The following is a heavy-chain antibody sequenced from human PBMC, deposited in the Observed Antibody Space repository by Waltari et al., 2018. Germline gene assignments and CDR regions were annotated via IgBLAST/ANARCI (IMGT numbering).Heavy chain of an antibody. Sequence: QVQLQESGPGLVKPSETLSLTCTVSGGSISSSSYYWGWIRQPPGKGLEWIGSIYYSGSTDYNPSLKSRVTIAVDTSKNQFSLKLSSVTAADTAVYYCASGIAVAGTPRGYFDYWGQGTLVTVSS. D-gene: IGHD6-19*01. CDR3: ASGIAVAGTPRGYFDY. CDR2: IYYSGST. J-gene: IGHJ4*02. V-gene: IGHV4-39*01. CDR1: GGSISSSSYY.